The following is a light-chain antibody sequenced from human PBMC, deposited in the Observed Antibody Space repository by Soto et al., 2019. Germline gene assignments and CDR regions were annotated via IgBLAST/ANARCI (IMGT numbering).Light chain of an antibody. CDR2: EGS. CDR3: CSYAPFTTSVL. J-gene: IGLJ2*01. V-gene: IGLV2-23*01. Sequence: QSALTQPASVSGSPGQSIAISCTGTSSDVGSSDLVSWYQQHPGKAPKLLIFEGSKRPSGVSNRFSGSKSGNTASLTISGLQAEDEANYYCCSYAPFTTSVLFGGGTKLTVL. CDR1: SSDVGSSDL.